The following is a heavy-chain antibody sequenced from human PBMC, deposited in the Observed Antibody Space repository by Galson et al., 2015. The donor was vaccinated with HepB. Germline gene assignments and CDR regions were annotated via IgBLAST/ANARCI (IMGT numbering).Heavy chain of an antibody. D-gene: IGHD1-26*01. CDR2: ISYDGSNK. CDR1: GFTFSSYA. Sequence: SLRLSCATSGFTFSSYAMHWVRQAPGKGLEWVAVISYDGSNKYYADSVKGRFTISRDNSKNTLYLQMNSLRAEDTAVYYCARDAPGSGSYYAAIDYWGQGTLVTVSS. J-gene: IGHJ4*02. V-gene: IGHV3-30*04. CDR3: ARDAPGSGSYYAAIDY.